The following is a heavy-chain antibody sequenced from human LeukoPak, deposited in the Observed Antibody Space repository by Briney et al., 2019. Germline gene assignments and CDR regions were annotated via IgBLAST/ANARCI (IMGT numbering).Heavy chain of an antibody. CDR3: ATVNRISSTFDS. CDR1: GFTFSSYS. Sequence: GGSLRLSCAASGFTFSSYSMTWLRQAPGKGLEWLSYISGSSNTITYADSVKGRFTISRDNAKSSLYLQMNSLRADDTAVYYCATVNRISSTFDSWGQGALVTVSS. D-gene: IGHD2-15*01. J-gene: IGHJ4*02. V-gene: IGHV3-48*04. CDR2: ISGSSNTI.